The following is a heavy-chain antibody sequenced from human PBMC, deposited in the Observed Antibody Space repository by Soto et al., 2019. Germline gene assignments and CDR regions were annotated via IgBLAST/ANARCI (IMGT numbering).Heavy chain of an antibody. CDR1: GGSISSYY. CDR2: IYYSGST. Sequence: PSETLSLTCTVSGGSISSYYWSWIRQPPGKGLEWIGYIYYSGSTNYNPSLKSRVTISLDTSKDQFSLKLSSVTAADTAVYYCARSGGGYDFDYWGQGTLVTVSS. J-gene: IGHJ4*02. D-gene: IGHD5-12*01. CDR3: ARSGGGYDFDY. V-gene: IGHV4-59*01.